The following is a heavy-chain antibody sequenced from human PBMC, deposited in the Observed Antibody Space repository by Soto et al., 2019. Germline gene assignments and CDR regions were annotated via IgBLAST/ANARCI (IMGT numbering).Heavy chain of an antibody. CDR1: VFTFSSYW. Sequence: GPLRLSCAASVFTFSSYWMSWVRQAPGKGLEWVAHTRQDGGQEYYVDSVKGRFTISRDNAKNSLYLQMNSLRVEDTAVYYCARYPNPTVAGLPFDLWGQGTLVTVSS. CDR2: TRQDGGQE. V-gene: IGHV3-7*03. J-gene: IGHJ4*02. CDR3: ARYPNPTVAGLPFDL. D-gene: IGHD6-19*01.